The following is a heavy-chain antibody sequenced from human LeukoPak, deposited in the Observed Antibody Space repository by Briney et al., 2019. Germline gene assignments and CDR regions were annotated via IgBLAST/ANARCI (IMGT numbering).Heavy chain of an antibody. D-gene: IGHD6-13*01. V-gene: IGHV1-2*07. CDR2: INPNSGGT. Sequence: ASVKVSCKASGYIFTGYYMHWVRQAPGQGLEWMGWINPNSGGTNYAHKFQGRVTMTRDTSISTTYMELSRLRSDDTAVYYCARDRPPQLVRPFDYWGQGTLVTVSS. J-gene: IGHJ4*02. CDR3: ARDRPPQLVRPFDY. CDR1: GYIFTGYY.